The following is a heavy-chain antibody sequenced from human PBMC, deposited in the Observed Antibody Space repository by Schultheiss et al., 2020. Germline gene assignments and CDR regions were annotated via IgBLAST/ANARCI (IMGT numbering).Heavy chain of an antibody. Sequence: GGSLRLSCAASGFTFSSYSMNWVRQAPGKGLEWVSSISSSSSYIYYADSVKGRFTISRDNAKNSLYLQMNSLRAEDTAVYYCARDPPLYGAKHKNAFDIWGQGTMVTVSS. CDR1: GFTFSSYS. D-gene: IGHD4-17*01. J-gene: IGHJ3*02. CDR2: ISSSSSYI. V-gene: IGHV3-21*01. CDR3: ARDPPLYGAKHKNAFDI.